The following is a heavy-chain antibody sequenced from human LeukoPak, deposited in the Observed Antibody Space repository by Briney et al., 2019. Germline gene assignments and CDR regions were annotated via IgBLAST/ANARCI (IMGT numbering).Heavy chain of an antibody. Sequence: SETLSLTCAVYGGSFSGYYWSWIRQPPGKGLEWIGEINHSGSTNYNPSLKSRVTISVDTSKNQFSLKLSSVTAADTAVYFCARHWKGFLGSRKYYMDVWSKGITVTISS. CDR2: INHSGST. CDR3: ARHWKGFLGSRKYYMDV. D-gene: IGHD6-13*01. V-gene: IGHV4-34*01. CDR1: GGSFSGYY. J-gene: IGHJ6*03.